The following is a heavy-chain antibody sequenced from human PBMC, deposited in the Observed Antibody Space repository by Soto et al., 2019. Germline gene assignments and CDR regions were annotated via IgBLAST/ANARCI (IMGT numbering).Heavy chain of an antibody. CDR2: FFSDAER. D-gene: IGHD4-17*01. V-gene: IGHV2-26*01. CDR1: GFSLTNGRMG. CDR3: ARMDGDYNYYGLDV. J-gene: IGHJ6*02. Sequence: SGPTLVNPTETLTLTCSVSGFSLTNGRMGVSWIRQPPGKALEWLAHFFSDAERSYSTSMQSRLNMYKDSSGSQVVLTMTNMAPADTATDFCARMDGDYNYYGLDVWGHGIAVTVSS.